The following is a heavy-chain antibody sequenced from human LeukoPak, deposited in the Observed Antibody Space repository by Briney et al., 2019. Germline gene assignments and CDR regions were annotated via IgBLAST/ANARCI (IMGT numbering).Heavy chain of an antibody. D-gene: IGHD6-19*01. CDR1: GYSFTSYW. Sequence: MSGGSLRLSCKGSGYSFTSYWIGWVRQMPGKGLEWMGIIYPGDSDPRYSPSFQGQVTISADKSISTAYLQWSSLKASDTAIYYCARRSSGWYGFDYWGQGTLVTVSS. CDR2: IYPGDSDP. V-gene: IGHV5-51*01. J-gene: IGHJ4*02. CDR3: ARRSSGWYGFDY.